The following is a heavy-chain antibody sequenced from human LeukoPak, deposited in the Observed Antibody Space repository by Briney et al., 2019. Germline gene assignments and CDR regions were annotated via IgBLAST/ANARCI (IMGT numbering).Heavy chain of an antibody. V-gene: IGHV4-59*01. J-gene: IGHJ4*02. CDR2: IYYSGST. Sequence: SETLSLTCTVSGGSISSYDWSWIRQPPGKGLEWIGYIYYSGSTNYNPSLKSRVTISVDTSKNQFSLKLSSVTAADTAVYYCARVVLTAMVRGVKEPNFDYWGQGTLVTVSS. CDR3: ARVVLTAMVRGVKEPNFDY. CDR1: GGSISSYD. D-gene: IGHD3-10*01.